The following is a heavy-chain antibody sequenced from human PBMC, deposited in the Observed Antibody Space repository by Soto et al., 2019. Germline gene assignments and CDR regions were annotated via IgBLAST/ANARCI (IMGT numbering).Heavy chain of an antibody. CDR3: ARVLPPFDP. Sequence: QVQLVQSGAEVKKPGASVKVSCKASGYTFTSYGISWVRQAPGQGLEWMGWINAHNGNTNYAQKLAGGITMTSEAPTSRAYLVLRSLRSDVTAVYYCARVLPPFDPWGQGTLVTVSS. J-gene: IGHJ5*02. CDR1: GYTFTSYG. CDR2: INAHNGNT. V-gene: IGHV1-18*01.